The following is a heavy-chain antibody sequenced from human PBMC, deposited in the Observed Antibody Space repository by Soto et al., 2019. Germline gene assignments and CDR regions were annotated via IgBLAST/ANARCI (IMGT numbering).Heavy chain of an antibody. D-gene: IGHD6-19*01. V-gene: IGHV4-38-2*02. Sequence: PSEPLSLTCSVSGYSLSTGSSWGWIRQPPGKGPEWIASIYHGGTTVYNPSLKSRITISVDTSKNYFSLKLRSVTAADTAVYYCARAHVIVVAGSTFDYWGHGTLVTVSS. CDR2: IYHGGTT. CDR3: ARAHVIVVAGSTFDY. CDR1: GYSLSTGSS. J-gene: IGHJ4*01.